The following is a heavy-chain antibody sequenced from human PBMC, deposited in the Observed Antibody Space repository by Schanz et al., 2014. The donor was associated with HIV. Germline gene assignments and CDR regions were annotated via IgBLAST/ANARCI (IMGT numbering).Heavy chain of an antibody. CDR2: IKPNDGET. J-gene: IGHJ4*02. CDR3: ASSRLLWFGELFDN. Sequence: QVRLVQSGAEVKEPGSSVKVSCKASGYTFTDFYIHWVRQAPGQGLEWVGYIKPNDGETYYARKFQGRVTMTRDTSIGTAYMELRSLRADDTAVYFCASSRLLWFGELFDNWGQGTLVTVSS. CDR1: GYTFTDFY. V-gene: IGHV1-2*02. D-gene: IGHD3-10*01.